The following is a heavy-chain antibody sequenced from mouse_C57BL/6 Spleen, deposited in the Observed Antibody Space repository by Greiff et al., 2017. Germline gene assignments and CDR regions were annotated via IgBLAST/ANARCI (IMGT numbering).Heavy chain of an antibody. D-gene: IGHD3-2*01. Sequence: VQLQQSGAELVRPGTSVKVSCKASGYAFTNYLIEWVKQRPGQGLEWIGVINPGSGGTNYNEKFKGKATLTADKSSSTAYMQLSSLTSEDSAVYFCARGQPGYYYAMDYWGQGTSVTVSS. CDR2: INPGSGGT. CDR3: ARGQPGYYYAMDY. CDR1: GYAFTNYL. V-gene: IGHV1-54*01. J-gene: IGHJ4*01.